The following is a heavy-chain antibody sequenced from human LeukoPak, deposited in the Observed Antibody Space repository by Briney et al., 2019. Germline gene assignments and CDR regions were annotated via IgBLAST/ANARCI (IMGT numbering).Heavy chain of an antibody. J-gene: IGHJ5*02. Sequence: GGSLRLSCAASGFTFSNYWMTWVRQAPGKGLEWVANIRQDGREKNYVDSVKGRFTISRDNAKNSLILQMNRLRAEDTAVYYCARDVSDENGSASRIHLDAWGQGTLVSVSS. V-gene: IGHV3-7*03. D-gene: IGHD6-6*01. CDR1: GFTFSNYW. CDR2: IRQDGREK. CDR3: ARDVSDENGSASRIHLDA.